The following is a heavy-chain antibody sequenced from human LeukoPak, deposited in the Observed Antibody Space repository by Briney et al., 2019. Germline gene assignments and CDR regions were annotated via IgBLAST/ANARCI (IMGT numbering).Heavy chain of an antibody. Sequence: PSETLSLTCTVSSASISSSPYYWAWIRQSPGEGLEWIGTISYSGTTYFNPSHMSRVSISVDTSKNHFSLKLSSVTAADTAVYYCAREGRWLRSYYMDVWGKGTTVTVSS. J-gene: IGHJ6*03. CDR2: ISYSGTT. CDR1: SASISSSPYY. V-gene: IGHV4-39*02. CDR3: AREGRWLRSYYMDV. D-gene: IGHD5-12*01.